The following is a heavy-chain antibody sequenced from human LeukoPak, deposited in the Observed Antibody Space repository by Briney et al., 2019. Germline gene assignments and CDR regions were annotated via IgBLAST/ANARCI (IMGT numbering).Heavy chain of an antibody. CDR2: ISYDGSNK. CDR1: GFTFSSYA. V-gene: IGHV3-30-3*01. Sequence: GGSLRLSCAASGFTFSSYAMHWVRQAPGKGLEWVAVISYDGSNKYYADSVKGRFTISRDNSKNTLYLQMNSLRAEDTAVYYCASLSIAVPFDYWGQGTLVTVSS. J-gene: IGHJ4*02. CDR3: ASLSIAVPFDY. D-gene: IGHD6-6*01.